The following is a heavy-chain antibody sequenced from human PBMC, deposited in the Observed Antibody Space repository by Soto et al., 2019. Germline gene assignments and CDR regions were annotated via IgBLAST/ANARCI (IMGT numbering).Heavy chain of an antibody. D-gene: IGHD2-2*01. CDR1: GYTFTGYY. Sequence: ASVKVSCKASGYTFTGYYMHWVRQAPGQGLEWMGWINPNSGGTNYAQKFQGWVTMTRDTSISTAYMELSRLRSDDTAVYYCARVHCSSTSCYEATDAFDIRGQGTMVTVSS. J-gene: IGHJ3*02. CDR2: INPNSGGT. V-gene: IGHV1-2*04. CDR3: ARVHCSSTSCYEATDAFDI.